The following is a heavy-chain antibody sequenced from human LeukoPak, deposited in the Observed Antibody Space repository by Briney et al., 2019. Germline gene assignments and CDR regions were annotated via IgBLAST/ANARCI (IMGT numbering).Heavy chain of an antibody. Sequence: SETLSLTCTVSGGSISSYYWSWIRQPPGKGLEWIGDIYYSGSTNYNPSLKSRVTISVDTSKNQFSLKLSSVTAADSAVYYCARDQYCSGGSCPLGGMDVWGKGTTVTVSS. CDR3: ARDQYCSGGSCPLGGMDV. CDR2: IYYSGST. J-gene: IGHJ6*04. D-gene: IGHD2-15*01. CDR1: GGSISSYY. V-gene: IGHV4-59*01.